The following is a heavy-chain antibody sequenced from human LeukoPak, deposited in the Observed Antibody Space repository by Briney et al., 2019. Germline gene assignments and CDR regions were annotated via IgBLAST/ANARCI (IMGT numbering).Heavy chain of an antibody. J-gene: IGHJ4*02. Sequence: PSETLSLTCAVYGGSFSGYYWSWIRQPPGKGLEWIGEINHSGSTNYNPSLKSRVTISVDTSKNQFSLKLSSVTAADTAVYYCARVVCSGGSCYSGYFDYWGQGTLVTVSS. V-gene: IGHV4-34*01. D-gene: IGHD2-15*01. CDR2: INHSGST. CDR1: GGSFSGYY. CDR3: ARVVCSGGSCYSGYFDY.